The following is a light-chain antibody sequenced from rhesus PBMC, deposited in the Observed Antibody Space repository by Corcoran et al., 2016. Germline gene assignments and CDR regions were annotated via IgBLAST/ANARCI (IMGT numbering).Light chain of an antibody. Sequence: DIQMTQSPSALSASVGDRVTITCRASQNIYSNLAWYQQKPGKAPKPLFYAASTLQTRIPSRLSGRGSGTDFTLTISSLQPEYSAAYYCQHYYDNPYSFGQGTKVEIK. CDR1: QNIYSN. J-gene: IGKJ2*01. CDR3: QHYYDNPYS. CDR2: AAS. V-gene: IGKV1S12*01.